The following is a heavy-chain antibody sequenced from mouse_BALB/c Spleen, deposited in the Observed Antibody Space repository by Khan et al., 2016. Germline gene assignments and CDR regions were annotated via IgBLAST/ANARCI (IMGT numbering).Heavy chain of an antibody. Sequence: QVQLKQSGPGLVAPSQSLSITCTVSGFSLTTYGVHWIRQPPGKCLEWLGVIWAGGSTNYNSALMSRLSITKDNSKSQVFLKMNSLQTDDTAMYYCARGYGNYVSYAMDYWGQGTSVTVSS. V-gene: IGHV2-9*02. D-gene: IGHD2-1*01. CDR3: ARGYGNYVSYAMDY. J-gene: IGHJ4*01. CDR1: GFSLTTYG. CDR2: IWAGGST.